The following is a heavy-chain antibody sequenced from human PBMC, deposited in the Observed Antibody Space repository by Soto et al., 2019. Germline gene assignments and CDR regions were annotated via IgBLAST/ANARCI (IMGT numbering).Heavy chain of an antibody. V-gene: IGHV1-18*01. Sequence: ASVKVSCKASGYTFTSYGISWVRQAPGQGLEWMGWISAYNGNTNYAQKLQGRVTMTTDTSASTAYMELRSLGSDDTAVYDCARDSSGYGDYVVPYREYYYYYYMDVWGKGTTVTVSS. CDR1: GYTFTSYG. CDR3: ARDSSGYGDYVVPYREYYYYYYMDV. CDR2: ISAYNGNT. D-gene: IGHD4-17*01. J-gene: IGHJ6*03.